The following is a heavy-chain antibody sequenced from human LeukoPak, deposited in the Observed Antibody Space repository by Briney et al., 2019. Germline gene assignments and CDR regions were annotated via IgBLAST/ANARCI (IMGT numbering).Heavy chain of an antibody. J-gene: IGHJ4*02. V-gene: IGHV1-8*01. CDR2: MNPNSGNT. D-gene: IGHD6-13*01. CDR3: ARGTYDSSSWYGGGPYYFDY. Sequence: ASVKVSCKASGYTFTSYDINWVRQATGQGLEWMGWMNPNSGNTNYAQKLQGRVTMTTDTSTSTAYMELRSLRSDDTAVYYCARGTYDSSSWYGGGPYYFDYGGQGNLVTVSS. CDR1: GYTFTSYD.